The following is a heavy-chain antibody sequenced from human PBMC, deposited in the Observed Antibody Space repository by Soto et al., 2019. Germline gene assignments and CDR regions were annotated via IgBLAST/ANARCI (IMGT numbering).Heavy chain of an antibody. V-gene: IGHV1-69*06. D-gene: IGHD3-3*01. J-gene: IGHJ6*02. CDR1: GGTFSSYA. CDR2: IIPIVGTA. CDR3: ARVEVSTICGVVNPNFYYYYGMDV. Sequence: SVKVSCKASGGTFSSYAISWVRQAPGQGLDWMGGIIPIVGTANYAQKFQGRVTITADKSTSTAYLELSSLRSEDTAVYYCARVEVSTICGVVNPNFYYYYGMDVWGQGTTVTVSS.